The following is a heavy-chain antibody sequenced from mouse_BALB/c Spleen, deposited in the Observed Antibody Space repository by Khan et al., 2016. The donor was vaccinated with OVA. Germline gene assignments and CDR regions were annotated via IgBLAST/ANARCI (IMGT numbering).Heavy chain of an antibody. CDR3: KISNYPVAVDY. Sequence: QLEESGPGLVKPSQSLSLTCTVTGYSITSDYAWNWIRQFPGNKLEWMGYITYSGRISYNPSLKSRISITRDTSQNQFFLQLNSVTTEDTATYYCKISNYPVAVDYRAQGTSVTVSS. CDR2: ITYSGRI. V-gene: IGHV3-2*02. CDR1: GYSITSDYA. D-gene: IGHD2-5*01. J-gene: IGHJ4*01.